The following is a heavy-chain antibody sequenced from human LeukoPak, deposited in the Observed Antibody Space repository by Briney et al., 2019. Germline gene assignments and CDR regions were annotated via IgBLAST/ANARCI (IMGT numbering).Heavy chain of an antibody. J-gene: IGHJ6*03. V-gene: IGHV4-34*01. CDR2: INHSGST. Sequence: SETLSLTCAVYGGSFSDYYWSWIRQPPGKGLEWIGEINHSGSTNYNPSLKSRVTISVDTSKNQFFLKLSSVTAADTAVYYCARSRRLAVAGPSGYYYYYYMDVWGKGTTVTVSS. CDR3: ARSRRLAVAGPSGYYYYYYMDV. D-gene: IGHD6-19*01. CDR1: GGSFSDYY.